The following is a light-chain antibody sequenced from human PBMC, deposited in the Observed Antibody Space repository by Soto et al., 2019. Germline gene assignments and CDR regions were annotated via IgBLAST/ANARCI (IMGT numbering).Light chain of an antibody. J-gene: IGLJ2*01. Sequence: QSALTQPPSASGTPGQRVTISCSGSSSNIGSNTVNWYQQLPGTAPKLVIYSNNQRPSRVPDRFSGSKSGTSASLAISGLQSEDEADYYCVAWDDSLNGYVVFGGGTKVTVL. CDR3: VAWDDSLNGYVV. CDR1: SSNIGSNT. CDR2: SNN. V-gene: IGLV1-44*01.